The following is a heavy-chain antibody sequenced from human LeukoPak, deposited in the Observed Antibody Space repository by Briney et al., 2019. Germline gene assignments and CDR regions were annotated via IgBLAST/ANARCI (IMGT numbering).Heavy chain of an antibody. D-gene: IGHD6-6*01. CDR1: GFTFSNYG. V-gene: IGHV3-23*01. CDR2: ISGSGGRA. Sequence: GGTLRLSCAASGFTFSNYGMSWVRQAPGKGLEWVSAISGSGGRAYYADSVKGRFTISRDSSKNTLYLQMNSLRAEDTAVYYCAKDRVPLAARPLHFDYWGQGTLVTVSS. CDR3: AKDRVPLAARPLHFDY. J-gene: IGHJ4*02.